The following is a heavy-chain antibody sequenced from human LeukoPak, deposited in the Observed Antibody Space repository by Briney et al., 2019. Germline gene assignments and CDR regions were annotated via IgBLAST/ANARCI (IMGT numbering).Heavy chain of an antibody. J-gene: IGHJ4*02. V-gene: IGHV3-53*01. D-gene: IGHD3-9*01. CDR1: GFSVSAIY. Sequence: GSLRLSCTVSGFSVSAIYTSWVRQAPGKGLQWVSVIYSAGTSFHAESLEGRFTVSRDISKNTLYLQMNSLRAEDTGVYHCAMTDDILIASSYWGQGTSVTVSS. CDR2: IYSAGTS. CDR3: AMTDDILIASSY.